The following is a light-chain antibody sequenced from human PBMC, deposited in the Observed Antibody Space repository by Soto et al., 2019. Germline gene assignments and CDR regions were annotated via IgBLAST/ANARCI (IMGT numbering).Light chain of an antibody. V-gene: IGLV1-44*01. CDR3: AAWDDSLNAVV. CDR1: SSNIGRNT. CDR2: SNN. Sequence: QSVLTQPPSASGTPGQRVTISCSGSSSNIGRNTVNWYQQLPGTAPKVLIYSNNQRPSGVPDRLSGSKSGTSASLAISGLQSEDEAHYYCAAWDDSLNAVVFGGGTKVTVL. J-gene: IGLJ2*01.